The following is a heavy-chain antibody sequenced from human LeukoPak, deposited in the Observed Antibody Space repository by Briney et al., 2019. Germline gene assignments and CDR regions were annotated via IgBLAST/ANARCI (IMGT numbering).Heavy chain of an antibody. CDR3: SKDISIGGFADGYFYGMDA. Sequence: PGGSLRLSCATSGFKFDDYGMHWVRQAPRKGLEGVSGISWNGAIMVYADFVKGRFTVSRDNAKNSLYLQMNSLRAEDTALYYCSKDISIGGFADGYFYGMDAWGQGTTVTVSS. J-gene: IGHJ6*02. CDR1: GFKFDDYG. D-gene: IGHD4-23*01. V-gene: IGHV3-9*01. CDR2: ISWNGAIM.